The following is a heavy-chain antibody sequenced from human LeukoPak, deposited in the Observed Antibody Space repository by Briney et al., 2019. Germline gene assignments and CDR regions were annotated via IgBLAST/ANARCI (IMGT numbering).Heavy chain of an antibody. CDR1: GYSISSGYY. Sequence: SETLSLTCAVSGYSISSGYYWGWIRQSPGKGLDWIGSISHNGSTYYNPSLRSRVTISIDTSKNQFSLRLSSVTATDTAVYYCARVGGYGYGNYYFNYWGQGTLVTVSS. J-gene: IGHJ4*02. CDR2: ISHNGST. D-gene: IGHD5-18*01. V-gene: IGHV4-38-2*01. CDR3: ARVGGYGYGNYYFNY.